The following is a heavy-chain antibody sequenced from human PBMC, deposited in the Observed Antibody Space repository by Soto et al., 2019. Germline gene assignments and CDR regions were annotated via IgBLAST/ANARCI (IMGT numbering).Heavy chain of an antibody. J-gene: IGHJ4*02. V-gene: IGHV4-61*01. Sequence: PSENLSLTCNVSGGSVSSCSYYWSWIRQPPVTGLEWIGYIYYSGSTNYNPALKSRVTISVDTSKNQFSLKLSSVTAADTAVYYCASSGYSGYEPPSYFDYWGQGPLVTVSS. D-gene: IGHD5-12*01. CDR3: ASSGYSGYEPPSYFDY. CDR2: IYYSGST. CDR1: GGSVSSCSYY.